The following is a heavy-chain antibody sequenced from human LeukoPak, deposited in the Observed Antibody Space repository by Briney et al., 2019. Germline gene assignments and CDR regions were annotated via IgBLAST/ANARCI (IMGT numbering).Heavy chain of an antibody. CDR3: ARGAYYDSSGYLDAFDI. CDR2: INPNSGGT. Sequence: ASVKVSCKASGYTFTGYYMHWVRQAPGQGLEWMGWINPNSGGTNYAQKFQGRVTMTRDTSISTAYMELSSLRSEDTAVYYCARGAYYDSSGYLDAFDIWGQGTMVTVSS. CDR1: GYTFTGYY. D-gene: IGHD3-22*01. V-gene: IGHV1-2*02. J-gene: IGHJ3*02.